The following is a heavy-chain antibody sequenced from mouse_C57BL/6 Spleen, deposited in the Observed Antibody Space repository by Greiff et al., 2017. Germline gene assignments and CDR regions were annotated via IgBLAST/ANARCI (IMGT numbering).Heavy chain of an antibody. CDR2: IYPRDGST. V-gene: IGHV1-78*01. D-gene: IGHD1-1*01. J-gene: IGHJ2*01. CDR3: ARWGFITTVVAEYFGY. CDR1: GYTFTDHT. Sequence: QVQLKESDAELVKPGASVKISCKVSGYTFTDHTIHWMKQRPEQGLEWIGYIYPRDGSTKYNEKFKGKATLTADKSSSTAYMQLNSLTSEDSAVYFCARWGFITTVVAEYFGYWGQGTTLTVSS.